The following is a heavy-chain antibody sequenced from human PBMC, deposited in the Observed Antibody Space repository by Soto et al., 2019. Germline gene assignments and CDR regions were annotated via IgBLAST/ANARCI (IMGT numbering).Heavy chain of an antibody. CDR3: VRDYYDTSGYPNTFDM. D-gene: IGHD3-22*01. CDR1: GFTLSRHT. V-gene: IGHV3-21*01. Sequence: GGSLRLSCAASGFTLSRHTMNWVRQAPGKGLEWVAFIGSRTSDIYYADSVKGRFTISRDNAKNSLYLDLTRLRAEDTAVYFCVRDYYDTSGYPNTFDMWGQGTMVTVSS. CDR2: IGSRTSDI. J-gene: IGHJ3*02.